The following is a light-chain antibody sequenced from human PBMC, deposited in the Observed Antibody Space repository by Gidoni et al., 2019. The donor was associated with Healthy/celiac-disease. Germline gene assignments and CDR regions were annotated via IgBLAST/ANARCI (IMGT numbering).Light chain of an antibody. CDR3: QRRSNWPQIT. J-gene: IGKJ5*01. Sequence: EIVLTQSPATLSLSPGERATLSCRASQSVSSYLAWYQQKPGQAPRLLIHNASNRATGIPARFSGSGSGTDFTLTISSLGPEDFAVYYCQRRSNWPQITFGQGTRLEIK. CDR2: NAS. V-gene: IGKV3-11*01. CDR1: QSVSSY.